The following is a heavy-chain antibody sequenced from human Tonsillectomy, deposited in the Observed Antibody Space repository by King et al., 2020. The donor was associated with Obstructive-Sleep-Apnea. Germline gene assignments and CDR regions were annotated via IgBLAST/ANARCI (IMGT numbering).Heavy chain of an antibody. D-gene: IGHD4-17*01. J-gene: IGHJ5*02. CDR2: LTAYDGNT. V-gene: IGHV1-18*01. CDR1: GYTFITYS. CDR3: ARQSLAGDYFDP. Sequence: QLVQSGAEVKTPGASVKVSCKASGYTFITYSITWVRQAPGQGLEWMGWLTAYDGNTNYAQKFQGRVTRTSDTSTSTAYMELRSLRSDDTAVYYCARQSLAGDYFDPWGQGTLVTVSS.